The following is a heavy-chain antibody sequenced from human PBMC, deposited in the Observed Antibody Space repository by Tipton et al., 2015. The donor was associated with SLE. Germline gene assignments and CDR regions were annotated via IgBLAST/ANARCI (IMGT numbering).Heavy chain of an antibody. J-gene: IGHJ4*02. CDR2: INLGGSA. D-gene: IGHD6-6*01. CDR1: GGSFSGYY. CDR3: ARIRAALPAGSDY. Sequence: LRLSCAVYGGSFSGYYWSWIRQPPGKGLEWIGEINLGGSANYSPSLKNRVTISVDTSKNQFSLKLSSVTAADTAVYYCARIRAALPAGSDYWGQGTLVTVSS. V-gene: IGHV4-34*01.